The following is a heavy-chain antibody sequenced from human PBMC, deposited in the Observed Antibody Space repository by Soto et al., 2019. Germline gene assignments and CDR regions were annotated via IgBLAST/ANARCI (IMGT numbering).Heavy chain of an antibody. V-gene: IGHV3-48*01. CDR3: ARNIPGNY. CDR1: GFTFSSNS. CDR2: ISSSSSTI. Sequence: GGSLRLSCAASGFTFSSNSMSWVRQAPGKGLEWVSYISSSSSTIYYADPVKGRLTISRDNAKNSLYLQMNSLRAEDTAVYYCARNIPGNYWGQGTLVTVSS. J-gene: IGHJ4*02.